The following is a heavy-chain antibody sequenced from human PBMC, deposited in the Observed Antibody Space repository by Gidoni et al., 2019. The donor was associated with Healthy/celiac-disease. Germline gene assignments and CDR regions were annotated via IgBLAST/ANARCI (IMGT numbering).Heavy chain of an antibody. D-gene: IGHD3-22*01. CDR1: GYTFTSYA. V-gene: IGHV1-3*01. Sequence: QVQLVQSGAEVKKPGASVKVSCKASGYTFTSYAMHWVRQAPGQRLEWMGWINAGNGNTKYSQKFQGRVTITRDTSASTAYMELSSLRSEDTAVYYCARGSGYYYGMDVWGQGTTVTVSS. J-gene: IGHJ6*02. CDR3: ARGSGYYYGMDV. CDR2: INAGNGNT.